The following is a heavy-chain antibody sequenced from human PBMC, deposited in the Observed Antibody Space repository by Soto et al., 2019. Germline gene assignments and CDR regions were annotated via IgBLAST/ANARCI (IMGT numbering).Heavy chain of an antibody. CDR3: ARDRHGAYGSGTSPFDY. CDR2: ISSSSSYI. V-gene: IGHV3-21*01. D-gene: IGHD3-10*01. CDR1: GFTFSSYW. J-gene: IGHJ4*02. Sequence: GGSLRLSCAASGFTFSSYWMHWVRQAPGKGLEWVSSISSSSSYIYYADSVKGRFTISRDNAKNSLYLQMNSLRAEDTAVYYCARDRHGAYGSGTSPFDYWGQGTLVTVSS.